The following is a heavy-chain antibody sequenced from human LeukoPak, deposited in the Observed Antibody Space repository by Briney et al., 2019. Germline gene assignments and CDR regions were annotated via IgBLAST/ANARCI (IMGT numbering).Heavy chain of an antibody. D-gene: IGHD3-22*01. CDR2: SRNKVNDYNR. CDR3: VRGRSGAYEF. Sequence: PGGSLRLSCAASGFTFSDYHMDWVRQAPGKGLEWVGRSRNKVNDYNREYAASVKGRFTISRDDSSNLLHLEMNSLKTEDTAVYYCVRGRSGAYEFWGQGTLVTVSS. V-gene: IGHV3-72*01. CDR1: GFTFSDYH. J-gene: IGHJ4*02.